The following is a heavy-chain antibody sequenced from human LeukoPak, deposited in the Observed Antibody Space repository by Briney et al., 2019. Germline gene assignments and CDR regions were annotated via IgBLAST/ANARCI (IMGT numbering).Heavy chain of an antibody. CDR2: NYHSGST. Sequence: SETLSLTCTVSGYSLSSGYYWGWIRQPPGKGLEWIGSISPPAKGLEWIGTNYHSGSTYYNPSLKSRVTISIDKSKNHFSLNLSSVTAADTAVYYCARATYFEWYQLDYWGQGTLVTVSS. V-gene: IGHV4-38-2*02. CDR1: GYSLSSGYY. CDR3: ARATYFEWYQLDY. J-gene: IGHJ4*02. D-gene: IGHD3-9*01.